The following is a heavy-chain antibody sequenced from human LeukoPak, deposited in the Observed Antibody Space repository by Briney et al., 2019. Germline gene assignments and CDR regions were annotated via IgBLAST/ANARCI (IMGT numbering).Heavy chain of an antibody. CDR3: ARGCDDSSGYYQYYFDY. D-gene: IGHD3-22*01. Sequence: PSETLSLTCAVYGGSFSGYYWSWIRQPPGKGLEWIGEINHSGSTNYNPSLKSRVTISVDTSKNQFSLKLSSVTAADTAVYYCARGCDDSSGYYQYYFDYWGQRTLVTVSS. CDR2: INHSGST. CDR1: GGSFSGYY. V-gene: IGHV4-34*01. J-gene: IGHJ4*02.